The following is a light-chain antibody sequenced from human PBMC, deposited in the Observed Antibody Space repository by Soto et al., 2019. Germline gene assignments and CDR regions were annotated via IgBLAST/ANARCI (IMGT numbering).Light chain of an antibody. CDR2: LNSDGSH. CDR1: SGHSSYA. Sequence: QPVLTQSPSASASLGASVKLTCTLSSGHSSYAIAWHQQQPEKGPRYLMKLNSDGSHSKGAGIPDRFSGSSSGTERHLTISSLQSEDEADYYCQTWGTAIHDVVFGGGTKLTVL. CDR3: QTWGTAIHDVV. J-gene: IGLJ2*01. V-gene: IGLV4-69*01.